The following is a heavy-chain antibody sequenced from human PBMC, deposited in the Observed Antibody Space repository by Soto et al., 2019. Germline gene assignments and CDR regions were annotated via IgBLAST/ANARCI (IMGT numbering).Heavy chain of an antibody. J-gene: IGHJ4*02. V-gene: IGHV5-10-1*01. CDR1: GYSFAGYW. CDR3: ARLEVREGYWVAYFDY. D-gene: IGHD2-8*02. CDR2: IDPSDSQT. Sequence: GESLKISCKGSGYSFAGYWITWVRQMPGKGLEWMGRIDPSDSQTYYSPSFRGHVTISADKSISTAYLQWSSLKASDTAMYYCARLEVREGYWVAYFDYWGQGTLVTVSS.